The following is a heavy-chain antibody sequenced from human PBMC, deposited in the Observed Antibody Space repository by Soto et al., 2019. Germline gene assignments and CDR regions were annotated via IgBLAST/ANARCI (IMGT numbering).Heavy chain of an antibody. D-gene: IGHD1-26*01. CDR3: ARVSGSYYYGMDV. CDR2: IYHSGST. J-gene: IGHJ6*02. V-gene: IGHV4-4*02. Sequence: QVQLQESGPGLVKPSGTLSLTCAVSGGSISSSNCWSWVRQPPGKGLEWIGDIYHSGSTNYNPSLKSRVSISVDKSKNQFSLKLSSVTAADTAVYYCARVSGSYYYGMDVWGQGITVTVSS. CDR1: GGSISSSNC.